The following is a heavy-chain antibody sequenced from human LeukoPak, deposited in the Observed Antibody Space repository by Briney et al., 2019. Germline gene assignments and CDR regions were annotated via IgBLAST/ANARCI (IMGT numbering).Heavy chain of an antibody. CDR3: AKDSGSYLAQYYFDY. V-gene: IGHV3-30*18. CDR2: ISYDGSNK. Sequence: GRSLRLSCAASGFTFSSYGMHWVRQAPGKGLEWVAVISYDGSNKYYADSVKGRFTISRDNSKNTLYLQMNSLRAEGTAVYYCAKDSGSYLAQYYFDYWGQGTLVTVSS. D-gene: IGHD1-26*01. CDR1: GFTFSSYG. J-gene: IGHJ4*02.